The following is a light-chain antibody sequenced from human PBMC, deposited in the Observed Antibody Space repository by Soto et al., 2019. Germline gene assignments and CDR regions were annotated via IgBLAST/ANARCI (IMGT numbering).Light chain of an antibody. J-gene: IGKJ5*01. CDR1: QSVSRSY. Sequence: IVWTQSPGTLPLSPGEGATLSCRASQSVSRSYLAWYQQKPGQAPRLLIYGASTRATGIPARFSGSGSGTEFTLTISSLQSEDFAVYYCQQYNNWTPHTFGQGTRLETK. CDR3: QQYNNWTPHT. CDR2: GAS. V-gene: IGKV3-15*01.